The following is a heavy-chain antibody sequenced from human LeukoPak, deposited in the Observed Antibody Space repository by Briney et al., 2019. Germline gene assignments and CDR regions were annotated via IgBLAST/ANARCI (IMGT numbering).Heavy chain of an antibody. V-gene: IGHV3-23*01. CDR3: AKHGPSRFLEWLPPYYFDY. Sequence: PGGSLRLSCAASGFTFSDYYMSWIRQAPGKGLEWVSTISTSGGSTYYVDSVKGRFTISRDISKNTLYLQMSSLRAEDTAIYYCAKHGPSRFLEWLPPYYFDYWGQGTLVTVSS. D-gene: IGHD3-3*01. J-gene: IGHJ4*02. CDR2: ISTSGGST. CDR1: GFTFSDYY.